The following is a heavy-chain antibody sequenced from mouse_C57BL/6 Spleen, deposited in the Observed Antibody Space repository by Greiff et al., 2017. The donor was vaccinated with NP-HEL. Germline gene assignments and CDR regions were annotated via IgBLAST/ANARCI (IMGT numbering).Heavy chain of an antibody. CDR3: ARWGTAQAVFAD. V-gene: IGHV1-69*01. D-gene: IGHD3-2*02. Sequence: QVQLQQPGAELVMPGASVKLSCKASGYTFTSYWMHWVKQRPGQGLEWIGEIDPSDSYTNYNQKFKGKSTLTVDKSSSTAYMQLSSLTSEDSAVYYCARWGTAQAVFADWGQGTLVTVSA. J-gene: IGHJ3*01. CDR1: GYTFTSYW. CDR2: IDPSDSYT.